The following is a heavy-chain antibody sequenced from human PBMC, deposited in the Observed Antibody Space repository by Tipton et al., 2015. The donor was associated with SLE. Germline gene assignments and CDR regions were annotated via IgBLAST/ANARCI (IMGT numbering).Heavy chain of an antibody. Sequence: TLSLTCAVYGGSFSGYYWSWIRQPPGKGLEWIGEINHGGSTNYNPSLKSRVTISVDTSKNQFSLKLSSVTAADTAVYYCAGSPEQQLVRGYYYYGMDVWGQGTTVTVSS. D-gene: IGHD6-13*01. CDR2: INHGGST. V-gene: IGHV4-34*01. J-gene: IGHJ6*02. CDR1: GGSFSGYY. CDR3: AGSPEQQLVRGYYYYGMDV.